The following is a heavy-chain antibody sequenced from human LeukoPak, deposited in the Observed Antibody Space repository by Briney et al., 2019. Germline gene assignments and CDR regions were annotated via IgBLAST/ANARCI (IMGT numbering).Heavy chain of an antibody. CDR3: AKEGGGYYYDSSGWASDY. J-gene: IGHJ4*02. D-gene: IGHD3-22*01. CDR1: GFTFCNYA. CDR2: IYNCGSST. Sequence: RPGGTLRLLCTACGFTFCNYAMSWVRQARGRGVEWVSSIYNCGSSTYYADSLKGRFTISRDNSKSTLYLPMNSLRAEDTAVYYCAKEGGGYYYDSSGWASDYWGQGTLVTVSS. V-gene: IGHV3-23*03.